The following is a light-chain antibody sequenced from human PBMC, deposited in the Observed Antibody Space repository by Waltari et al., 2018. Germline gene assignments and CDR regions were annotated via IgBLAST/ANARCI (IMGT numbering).Light chain of an antibody. CDR1: PSVLWSSNNKNY. CDR3: QQYYSSSFT. J-gene: IGKJ3*01. V-gene: IGKV4-1*01. Sequence: DIVMTQSPDSLAVSLCERATINCKSSPSVLWSSNNKNYLAWYQQKPGQPPKLLISWASTRESGVPDRFSGSGSGTDFTLTISSLQAEDVAFYYCQQYYSSSFTFGPGTKVDIK. CDR2: WAS.